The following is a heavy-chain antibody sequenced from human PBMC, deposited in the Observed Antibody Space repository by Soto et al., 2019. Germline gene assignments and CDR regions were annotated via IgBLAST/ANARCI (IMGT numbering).Heavy chain of an antibody. Sequence: QLVQSGGEVKEPGASVQVSCKASGYTFNNYGITWVRQAPGQGLEWLGWISVYNGNKNYAKKVHGRVSMTADPSTSTAQMELRSLQSDDTAVYFCARVAITLIRGLKVDFYNMDVWGQGTTVTVSS. CDR3: ARVAITLIRGLKVDFYNMDV. V-gene: IGHV1-18*01. CDR2: ISVYNGNK. J-gene: IGHJ6*02. D-gene: IGHD3-10*01. CDR1: GYTFNNYG.